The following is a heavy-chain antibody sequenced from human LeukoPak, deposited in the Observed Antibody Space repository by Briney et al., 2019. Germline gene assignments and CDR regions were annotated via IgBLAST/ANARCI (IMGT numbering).Heavy chain of an antibody. J-gene: IGHJ6*02. CDR1: GGSISSGGYY. Sequence: SETLSLNCTVSGGSISSGGYYWRWIRQHPGKGLEWIGYIYYSRSTYYNPSLKSRVTISVDTSKNQFSLKLSSVTAADTAVYYCARERYDILTGYPDYYYYGMDVWGQGTTVTVSS. V-gene: IGHV4-31*03. CDR2: IYYSRST. D-gene: IGHD3-9*01. CDR3: ARERYDILTGYPDYYYYGMDV.